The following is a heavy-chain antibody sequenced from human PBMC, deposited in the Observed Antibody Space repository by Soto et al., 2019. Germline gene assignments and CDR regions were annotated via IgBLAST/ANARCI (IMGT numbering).Heavy chain of an antibody. CDR3: ATLLMVYASQDYYFDY. Sequence: GASVKVSCKASGGTFSSYAISWVRQAPGQGLEWMGGIIPIFGTANYAQKFQGRVTITADESTSTAYMELSSLRSEDTAVYYCATLLMVYASQDYYFDYWGQGTLVTVSS. D-gene: IGHD2-8*01. J-gene: IGHJ4*02. CDR2: IIPIFGTA. V-gene: IGHV1-69*13. CDR1: GGTFSSYA.